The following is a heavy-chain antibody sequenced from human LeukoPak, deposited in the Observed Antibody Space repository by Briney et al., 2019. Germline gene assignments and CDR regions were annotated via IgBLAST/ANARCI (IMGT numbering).Heavy chain of an antibody. CDR1: GDSISSGSYY. J-gene: IGHJ4*02. CDR2: IYGRGGS. V-gene: IGHV4-61*10. Sequence: SETLSLTCTVSGDSISSGSYYWSWIRQPAGKGLEWIGRIYGRGGSNYNPSLKSRVTISLDTSKNRFSLKLSSVTAADTAVYYCARSKDILTGYCFDYWGQGTLVTVSS. D-gene: IGHD3-9*01. CDR3: ARSKDILTGYCFDY.